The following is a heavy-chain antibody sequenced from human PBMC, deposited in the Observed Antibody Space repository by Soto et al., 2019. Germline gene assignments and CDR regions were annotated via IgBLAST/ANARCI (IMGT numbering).Heavy chain of an antibody. Sequence: ASVKVSCKASGDTFTGYYMHWVRQAPGQGLEWMGWINPNSGGTNYAQKFQGRVTMTRDTSISTAYMELSRLRSDDTAVYYCAREYYYDSSGYPPPASVDYWGQGTLVTVSS. CDR1: GDTFTGYY. D-gene: IGHD3-22*01. CDR3: AREYYYDSSGYPPPASVDY. J-gene: IGHJ4*02. CDR2: INPNSGGT. V-gene: IGHV1-2*02.